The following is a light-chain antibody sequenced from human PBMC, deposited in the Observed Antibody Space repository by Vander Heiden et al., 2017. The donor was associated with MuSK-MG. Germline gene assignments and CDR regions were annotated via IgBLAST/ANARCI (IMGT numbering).Light chain of an antibody. J-gene: IGKJ4*01. CDR2: VAS. CDR3: QQSDNIPFT. V-gene: IGKV1-39*01. Sequence: DIQMTQSPSSLSASVGDRVTITCRASQTIDKYLHWYQKKPGKAPKSLIYVASTLQSGVPSRFSGSGSGTDFTLTISRLQPEDFATYYCQQSDNIPFTFGGGTKVEIK. CDR1: QTIDKY.